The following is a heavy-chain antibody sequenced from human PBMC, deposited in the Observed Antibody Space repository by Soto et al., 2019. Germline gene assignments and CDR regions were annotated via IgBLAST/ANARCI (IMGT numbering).Heavy chain of an antibody. CDR3: ASDMGGKDRRDTAMVTPYYSDY. V-gene: IGHV1-69*01. CDR2: IIPIFGTA. CDR1: GGTFSSYA. J-gene: IGHJ4*02. Sequence: QVQLVQSGAEVKKPGSSVKVSCKASGGTFSSYAISWVRQAPGQGLEWMGGIIPIFGTANYAQKFQGRVTITADESTSTAYMDLSSLRSEDTAVYYCASDMGGKDRRDTAMVTPYYSDYWGQGTLVTVSS. D-gene: IGHD5-18*01.